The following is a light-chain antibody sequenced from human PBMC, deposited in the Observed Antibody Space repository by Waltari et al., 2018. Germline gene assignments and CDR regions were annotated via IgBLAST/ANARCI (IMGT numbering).Light chain of an antibody. Sequence: EIVLTQSPGTLSLSAGERATLSCRASQGVTSISLAWYQVELGQAPRLHIYGTSTRATGIPDSFRGSGSGTDFTLTLSRLEPEDFAVYYCQQYGGKVVTFGGGTKVEI. CDR2: GTS. V-gene: IGKV3-20*01. J-gene: IGKJ4*01. CDR1: QGVTSIS. CDR3: QQYGGKVVT.